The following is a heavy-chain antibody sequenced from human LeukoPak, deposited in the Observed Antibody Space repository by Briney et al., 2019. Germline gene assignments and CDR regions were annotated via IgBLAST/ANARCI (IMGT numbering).Heavy chain of an antibody. D-gene: IGHD3-22*01. J-gene: IGHJ1*01. CDR1: GFTFSSYE. CDR2: ISSSGSTI. V-gene: IGHV3-48*03. CDR3: ARGSYDSSGYYSHH. Sequence: GGSLRLSCAASGFTFSSYEMNWVRQAPGKGLEWVSYISSSGSTIYYADAVNGRFTISSDNAKNSLYLQMNSLRAEDTAVYYCARGSYDSSGYYSHHWGQGTLVTVSS.